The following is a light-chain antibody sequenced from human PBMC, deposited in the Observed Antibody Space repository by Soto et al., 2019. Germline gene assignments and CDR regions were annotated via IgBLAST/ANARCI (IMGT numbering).Light chain of an antibody. J-gene: IGKJ1*01. V-gene: IGKV1-39*01. CDR3: QQTSSPPWT. CDR1: QSISIY. Sequence: DIQMTQSPSSLSASVGDRVTITCRASQSISIYLNWYQQTPGKAPKLLIYGASTLQSGVPSRFSVSGSGTDFTLTISSLQPEDFATYYCQQTSSPPWTFGQGTKVEIK. CDR2: GAS.